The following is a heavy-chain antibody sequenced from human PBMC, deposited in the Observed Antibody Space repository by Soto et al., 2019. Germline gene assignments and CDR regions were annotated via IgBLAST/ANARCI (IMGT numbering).Heavy chain of an antibody. D-gene: IGHD2-15*01. J-gene: IGHJ4*02. CDR1: GGSITSGGYS. Sequence: QTLCLTCTVSGGSITSGGYSWSWSRQHTARGLECSGYIYIRGSLLYNPPLKSRVTITVDTSKNPSSLKLSSVTAADTGVYYCASRYGGNFDYWGQGTLVNVSS. V-gene: IGHV4-31*03. CDR2: IYIRGSL. CDR3: ASRYGGNFDY.